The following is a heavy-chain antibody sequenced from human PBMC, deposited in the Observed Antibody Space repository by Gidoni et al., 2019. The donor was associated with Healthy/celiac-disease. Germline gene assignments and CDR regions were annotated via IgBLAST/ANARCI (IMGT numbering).Heavy chain of an antibody. Sequence: EVQLVESGGGWVQLGRSLTLSCAASASTFDHYPMHWVRQAPGKGLEWVSGISWNSGSIGYADSVKGRFTISRDNAKNSLYLQMNSLRAEDTALYYCAKDIIGQQLRESYYYYYMDVWGKGTTVTVSS. CDR2: ISWNSGSI. CDR1: ASTFDHYP. D-gene: IGHD6-13*01. CDR3: AKDIIGQQLRESYYYYYMDV. V-gene: IGHV3-9*01. J-gene: IGHJ6*03.